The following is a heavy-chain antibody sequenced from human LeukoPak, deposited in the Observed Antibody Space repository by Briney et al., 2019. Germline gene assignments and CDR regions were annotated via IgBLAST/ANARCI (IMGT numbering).Heavy chain of an antibody. V-gene: IGHV3-30*02. Sequence: GGSLRLSCAGSGFTFSSYGMHWVRQAPGKGLEWVAFIRYDGSNKYYADSVKGRFTISRDNAKNSLYLQMNSLRAEDTAVYYCARDAMDIVVVPAAIYYYYYMDVWGKGTTVTISS. CDR1: GFTFSSYG. CDR2: IRYDGSNK. D-gene: IGHD2-2*03. CDR3: ARDAMDIVVVPAAIYYYYYMDV. J-gene: IGHJ6*03.